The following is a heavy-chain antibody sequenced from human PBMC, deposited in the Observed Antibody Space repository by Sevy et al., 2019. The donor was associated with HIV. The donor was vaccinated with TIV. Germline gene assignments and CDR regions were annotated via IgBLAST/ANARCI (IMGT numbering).Heavy chain of an antibody. J-gene: IGHJ4*02. D-gene: IGHD5-18*01. CDR2: MCHTGIT. V-gene: IGHV4-59*13. CDR1: GGSISSYC. Sequence: SQTLSLTCTVSGGSISSYCCNRIRQSPGKGLEWIGYMCHTGITNYNPSLKSRVTISLDTSRNQFSLRLSSVTAADTAVYYCARAGHSYGLFDYWGQGTLVTVSS. CDR3: ARAGHSYGLFDY.